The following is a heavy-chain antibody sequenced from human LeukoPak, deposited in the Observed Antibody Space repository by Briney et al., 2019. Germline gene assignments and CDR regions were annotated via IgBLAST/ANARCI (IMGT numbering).Heavy chain of an antibody. D-gene: IGHD6-13*01. CDR3: ARDAPFWEAAVGTWDY. CDR2: IWYDGSNK. V-gene: IGHV3-33*01. CDR1: GFTFSSYG. Sequence: GGSLRLSCAASGFTFSSYGMHWVRQAPGKGLEWVAVIWYDGSNKYYADSVKGRFTISRDNSKNTLYLQMNSLRAEDTAVYYCARDAPFWEAAVGTWDYWGQGTLVTVSS. J-gene: IGHJ4*02.